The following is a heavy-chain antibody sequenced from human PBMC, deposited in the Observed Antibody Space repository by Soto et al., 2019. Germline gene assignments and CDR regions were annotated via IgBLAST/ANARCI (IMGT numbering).Heavy chain of an antibody. CDR3: ARAGQITYWYFDL. CDR1: GGSYSTYT. D-gene: IGHD3-10*01. V-gene: IGHV1-69*02. Sequence: SVKVSFKASGGSYSTYTITWVRQAPGQGLEWMGRVIPILGVVNYAQKFQGKVTITADKSTSTAYMEVSSLRSDDTAVYYCARAGQITYWYFDLWGRGTLVTVSS. CDR2: VIPILGVV. J-gene: IGHJ2*01.